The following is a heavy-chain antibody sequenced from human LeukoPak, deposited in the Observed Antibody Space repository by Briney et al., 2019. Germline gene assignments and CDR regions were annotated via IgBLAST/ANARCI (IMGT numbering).Heavy chain of an antibody. V-gene: IGHV3-43*01. Sequence: GGSLRLSRAASGFTFDDYTMHWVRQPPGKGLEWVSLISWDGSSTYYADSVQGRFTLYRDNSKNSLYLQMISLRTEDTALYYSAKGEPTRSGLDPIDYWGKGPLVTVSS. CDR1: GFTFDDYT. CDR3: AKGEPTRSGLDPIDY. J-gene: IGHJ4*02. CDR2: ISWDGSST. D-gene: IGHD6-19*01.